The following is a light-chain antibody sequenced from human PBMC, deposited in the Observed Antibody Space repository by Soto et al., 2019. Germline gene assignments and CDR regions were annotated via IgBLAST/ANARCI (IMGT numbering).Light chain of an antibody. CDR3: QAWDSGIGV. Sequence: SYELTRPPSVSVSPGQTASITCSGDKLEDKYACWYQQKPGQSPVLVVYQDNKRPSGIPERFSGSNSGNTATLTISGTQAMDEADYYCQAWDSGIGVFGGGTKLTVL. J-gene: IGLJ2*01. CDR2: QDN. CDR1: KLEDKY. V-gene: IGLV3-1*01.